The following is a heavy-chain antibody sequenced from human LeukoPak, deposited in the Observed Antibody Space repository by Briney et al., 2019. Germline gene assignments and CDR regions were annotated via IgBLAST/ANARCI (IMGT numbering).Heavy chain of an antibody. CDR2: INHSGST. CDR1: GGSFSGYY. D-gene: IGHD5-18*01. J-gene: IGHJ4*02. V-gene: IGHV4-34*01. Sequence: SETLSLTCAVYGGSFSGYYWSWIRQPPGKGLEWIGEINHSGSTNYNPSLKSRVTISVDTSKNQFSLKLSSVPAADTAVYYCASSRGYSHGYRALRYWGQGTLVTVSS. CDR3: ASSRGYSHGYRALRY.